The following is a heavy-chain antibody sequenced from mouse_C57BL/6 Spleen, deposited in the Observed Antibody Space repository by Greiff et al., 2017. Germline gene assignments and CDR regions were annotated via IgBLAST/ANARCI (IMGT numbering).Heavy chain of an antibody. D-gene: IGHD2-3*01. CDR3: ARGPDGYYEAY. J-gene: IGHJ3*01. CDR2: INPGSGGT. Sequence: VKLQQSGAELVRPGTSVKVSCKASGYAFTNYLIEWVKQRPGQGLEWIGVINPGSGGTNYTEKFKGKATLTADKSSSTAYMQLSSLTSEDSAVYFCARGPDGYYEAYWGQGTLVTVSA. CDR1: GYAFTNYL. V-gene: IGHV1-54*01.